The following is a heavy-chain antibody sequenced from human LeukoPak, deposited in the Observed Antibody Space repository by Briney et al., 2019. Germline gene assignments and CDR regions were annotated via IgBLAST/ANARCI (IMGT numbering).Heavy chain of an antibody. Sequence: PSETLSLTCAVYGGSFSGYYWSWIRQPPGKGLEWIGEINHSGSTNYNPSLKSRVTISVDTSKNQFSLKLSSVTAADTAVYYCARHVLFNYYGSGSYYRGFDYWGQGTLVTVSS. CDR1: GGSFSGYY. D-gene: IGHD3-10*01. V-gene: IGHV4-34*01. CDR3: ARHVLFNYYGSGSYYRGFDY. J-gene: IGHJ4*02. CDR2: INHSGST.